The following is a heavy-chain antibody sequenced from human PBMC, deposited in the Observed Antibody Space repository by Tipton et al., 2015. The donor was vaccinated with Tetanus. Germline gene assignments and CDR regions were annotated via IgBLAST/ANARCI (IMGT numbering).Heavy chain of an antibody. D-gene: IGHD2-21*02. J-gene: IGHJ4*02. Sequence: SLRLSCVAPGFIFSDHWMSWVRQAPGKGLEWVANIKQDGSEKYYVDSVKGRFTISRDNAKNSLYLQMISLRAEDTAVYSCARGMAEASNCGGDCYSDYWGQGTLVTVSS. CDR2: IKQDGSEK. CDR1: GFIFSDHW. CDR3: ARGMAEASNCGGDCYSDY. V-gene: IGHV3-7*04.